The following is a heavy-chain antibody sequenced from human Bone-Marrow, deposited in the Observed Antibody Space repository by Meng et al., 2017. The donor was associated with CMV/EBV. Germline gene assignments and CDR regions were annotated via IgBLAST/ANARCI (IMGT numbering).Heavy chain of an antibody. CDR2: ISSSSSYI. J-gene: IGHJ5*02. D-gene: IGHD6-6*01. CDR1: GFTFSSYS. CDR3: ANSIAARPSVDP. V-gene: IGHV3-21*04. Sequence: GESLKISCAASGFTFSSYSMNWVRQAPGKGLEWVSSISSSSSYIYYADSVKGRFTISRDNAKNSLYLQMNSLRAEDTAVYYCANSIAARPSVDPWGQGTRVTVSS.